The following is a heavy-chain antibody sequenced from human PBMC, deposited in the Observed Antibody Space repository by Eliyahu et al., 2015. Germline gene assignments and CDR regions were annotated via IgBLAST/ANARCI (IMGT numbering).Heavy chain of an antibody. Sequence: QVQLQQWGAGLLKPSETLSLTXAVXXXSFXGXYWSWXRQPPGKGLEWXGEXNHSGSTNYNPSLKSRVTISVDTSKNQFSLKLSSVTAADTAVYYCAIARRYYYGSGSRRGFDYWGQGTLVTVSS. CDR2: XNHSGST. J-gene: IGHJ4*02. CDR3: AIARRYYYGSGSRRGFDY. CDR1: XXSFXGXY. V-gene: IGHV4-34*01. D-gene: IGHD3-10*01.